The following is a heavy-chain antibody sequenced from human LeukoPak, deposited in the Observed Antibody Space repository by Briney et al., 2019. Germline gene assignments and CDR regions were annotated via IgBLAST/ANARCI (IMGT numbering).Heavy chain of an antibody. D-gene: IGHD6-13*01. Sequence: ASVKVSCKASGYTFTSYGISWVRQAPGQGLEWMGWINPNSGGTNYAQKFQGRVTMTRDTSISTAYMELSRLRSDDTAVYYCARDLGIAAAFDYWGQGTLVTVSS. V-gene: IGHV1-2*02. CDR3: ARDLGIAAAFDY. J-gene: IGHJ4*02. CDR1: GYTFTSYG. CDR2: INPNSGGT.